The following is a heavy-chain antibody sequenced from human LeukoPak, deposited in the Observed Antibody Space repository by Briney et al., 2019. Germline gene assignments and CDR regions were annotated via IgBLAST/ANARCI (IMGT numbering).Heavy chain of an antibody. CDR2: INHGEST. Sequence: PSESLSLTCAVSGGSFSGYYWYWIRQPPGKGLEWIGEINHGESTNYNPSLKRRATLSVDPSKIQYSLNLPSVTAADTPVYYCARRRTYYYHTSGYYPSYYGMDVWGQGTTVIVCS. V-gene: IGHV4-34*01. J-gene: IGHJ6*02. CDR3: ARRRTYYYHTSGYYPSYYGMDV. CDR1: GGSFSGYY. D-gene: IGHD3-22*01.